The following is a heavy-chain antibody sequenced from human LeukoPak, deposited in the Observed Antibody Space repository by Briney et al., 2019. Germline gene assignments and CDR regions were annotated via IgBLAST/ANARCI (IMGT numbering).Heavy chain of an antibody. D-gene: IGHD1-1*01. Sequence: AGGSLRLSCAASGFTFKIYSMNWVRQAPGKGLEWVSSISSSSSHMYYADSVKGRFTISRDNAKNSLYLQMNTLRAEDTAVYYCARDGTSVHFFDYWGQGTLVTVSS. CDR2: ISSSSSHM. CDR3: ARDGTSVHFFDY. CDR1: GFTFKIYS. J-gene: IGHJ4*02. V-gene: IGHV3-21*01.